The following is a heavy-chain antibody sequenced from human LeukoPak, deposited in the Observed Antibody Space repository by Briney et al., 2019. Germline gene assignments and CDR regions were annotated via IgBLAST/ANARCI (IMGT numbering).Heavy chain of an antibody. J-gene: IGHJ5*02. CDR2: IYHSGST. Sequence: SETLSLTCAVSGGSISSGGYSWSWIRQPPGKGLEWIGYIYHSGSTYYNPSLKSRVTISVDRSKNQFSLKLSSVTAADTAVYYCARGEGYCSSTSCYLGTWGQGTLVTVSS. CDR3: ARGEGYCSSTSCYLGT. D-gene: IGHD2-2*01. CDR1: GGSISSGGYS. V-gene: IGHV4-30-2*01.